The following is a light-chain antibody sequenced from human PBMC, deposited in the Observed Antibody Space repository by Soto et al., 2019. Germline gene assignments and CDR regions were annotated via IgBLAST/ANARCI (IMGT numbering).Light chain of an antibody. V-gene: IGLV2-14*01. CDR3: SSYTSSSTLVV. CDR1: SSDVGGYNY. CDR2: DAS. Sequence: QSALTQPASVSGSPGQSITISCTGTSSDVGGYNYVSWYQQHPGKAPKLMIYDASNRPSGVSNRFSGPKSGNTASLTISGLQAEDEADYYCSSYTSSSTLVVFGGGTKLTVL. J-gene: IGLJ2*01.